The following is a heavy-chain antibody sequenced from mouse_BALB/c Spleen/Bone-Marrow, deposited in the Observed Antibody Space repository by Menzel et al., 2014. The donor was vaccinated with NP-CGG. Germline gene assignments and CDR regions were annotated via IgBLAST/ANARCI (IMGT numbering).Heavy chain of an antibody. CDR3: ARTYGDSPYFYAMDY. CDR2: IIPSNGRS. D-gene: IGHD2-13*01. Sequence: QVQLKESGAELVKPGTSVKLSCKTSGYTSTSYWMHWVKQRPGQGLEWIGEIIPSNGRSNYNEKFKNKATLTVDKSSSTAYMQLSSLTSEDSAVYFCARTYGDSPYFYAMDYWGQGTSVTVSS. V-gene: IGHV1S81*02. J-gene: IGHJ4*01. CDR1: GYTSTSYW.